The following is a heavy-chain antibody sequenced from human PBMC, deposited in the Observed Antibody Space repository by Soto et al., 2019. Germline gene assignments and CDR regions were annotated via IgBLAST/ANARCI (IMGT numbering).Heavy chain of an antibody. CDR3: ARSYDFWTSFDY. V-gene: IGHV1-46*03. CDR2: INPSGGST. CDR1: GYTFTSYY. J-gene: IGHJ4*02. D-gene: IGHD3-3*01. Sequence: ALVQVACQASGYTFTSYYMHWVRQAPGQGLEWMGIINPSGGSTSYAQKFQGRVTMTRDTSTSTVYMELSSLRSEDTAVYYCARSYDFWTSFDYWGQGTLVTVSS.